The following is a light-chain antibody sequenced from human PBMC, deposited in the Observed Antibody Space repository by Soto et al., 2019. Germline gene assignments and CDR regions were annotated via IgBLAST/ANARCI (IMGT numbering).Light chain of an antibody. Sequence: ENVLTQSPGTLSLSPGERATLSCRASQSISNSYLAWYQQKPGQTPSLLIYHASNRATGIPDRFSGSGSGTDFTLTISRLEPEDFAVYYCQQYGDSLLTFGGGTQVEIK. CDR1: QSISNSY. CDR3: QQYGDSLLT. V-gene: IGKV3-20*01. CDR2: HAS. J-gene: IGKJ4*01.